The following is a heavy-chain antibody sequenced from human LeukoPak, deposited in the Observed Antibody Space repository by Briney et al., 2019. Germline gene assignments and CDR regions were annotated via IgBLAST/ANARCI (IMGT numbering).Heavy chain of an antibody. CDR3: AHAYDSSGYRNYYGMDV. J-gene: IGHJ6*02. V-gene: IGHV1-2*02. CDR2: INPNSGGT. Sequence: ASVKVSCKASGGTFSSYAISWVRQAPGQGLEWMGWINPNSGGTNYAQKFQGRVTMTRDTSISTAYMELSRLRSDDTAVYYCAHAYDSSGYRNYYGMDVWGQGTTVTVSS. CDR1: GGTFSSYA. D-gene: IGHD3-22*01.